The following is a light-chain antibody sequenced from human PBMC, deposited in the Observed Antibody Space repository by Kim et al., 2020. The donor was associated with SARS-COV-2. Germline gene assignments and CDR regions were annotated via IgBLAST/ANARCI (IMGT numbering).Light chain of an antibody. CDR3: QQYNDYFRT. J-gene: IGKJ1*01. CDR2: KAT. Sequence: DIQMTQSPSTLSASVGDRVTITCRASQSISNRLAWYQQKPGKAPKLLIYKATSLQSGVPSRFSGRGSGTEFTLTISSLQADDSATYHCQQYNDYFRTFGQGTKVDIK. V-gene: IGKV1-5*03. CDR1: QSISNR.